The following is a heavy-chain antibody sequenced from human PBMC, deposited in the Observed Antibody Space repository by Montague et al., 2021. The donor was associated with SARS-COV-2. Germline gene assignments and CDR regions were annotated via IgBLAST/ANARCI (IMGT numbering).Heavy chain of an antibody. CDR1: GDSIDSGDW. J-gene: IGHJ4*02. CDR3: ARVPLVGPTAGTSDY. D-gene: IGHD1-1*01. V-gene: IGHV4-4*02. CDR2: IHHSGGT. Sequence: SETLSLTCTVSGDSIDSGDWWSWVRQAPGRGLEFIGEIHHSGGTNYNPSLRSRVTMSVDKSKNQFSLSLSSMTAADTAVYYCARVPLVGPTAGTSDYWGLGTLVAVSS.